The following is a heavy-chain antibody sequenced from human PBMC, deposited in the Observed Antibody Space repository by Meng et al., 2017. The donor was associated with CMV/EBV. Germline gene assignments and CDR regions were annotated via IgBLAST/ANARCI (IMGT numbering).Heavy chain of an antibody. V-gene: IGHV1-18*01. CDR3: ARQCEWGGGSCYGYYYYGMDV. D-gene: IGHD2-15*01. J-gene: IGHJ6*02. CDR1: GYTLTSYG. Sequence: ASVKVSCKASGYTLTSYGISWVRQAPGQGLEWMGWISAYNGNTNYAQKLQGRVTMTTDTSTSTAYMELRSLRSDDTAVYYCARQCEWGGGSCYGYYYYGMDVWGQGTTVTVSS. CDR2: ISAYNGNT.